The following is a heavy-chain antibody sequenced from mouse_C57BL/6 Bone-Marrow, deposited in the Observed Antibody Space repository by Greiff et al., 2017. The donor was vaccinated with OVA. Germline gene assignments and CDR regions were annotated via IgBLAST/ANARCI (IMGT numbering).Heavy chain of an antibody. CDR1: GFTFSRYG. V-gene: IGHV5-6*02. CDR2: LSSGGSYT. Sequence: DVKLQESGGDLVKPGGSLKPSCAASGFTFSRYGMSWVRQTPDKRLEWVATLSSGGSYTYYPDSVKGRFPISRDHAQNTLYLQMRSLRSENTAMYYCAREEWLVRLYAIDYWGQGTSVTVTS. J-gene: IGHJ4*01. D-gene: IGHD2-3*01. CDR3: AREEWLVRLYAIDY.